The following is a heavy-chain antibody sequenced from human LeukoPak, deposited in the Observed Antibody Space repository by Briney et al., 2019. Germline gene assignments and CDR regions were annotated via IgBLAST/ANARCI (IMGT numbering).Heavy chain of an antibody. CDR2: INHSGST. D-gene: IGHD2-2*01. J-gene: IGHJ5*02. Sequence: SETLSLTCAVYGGSFSGYYWSWIRQPPGKGLEWIGEINHSGSTNYNPSLKSRVTISVDTSKNQFSLKLSSVTAADTAVYYRASSRYCSSTSCPGWFDPWGQGTLVTVSS. CDR3: ASSRYCSSTSCPGWFDP. CDR1: GGSFSGYY. V-gene: IGHV4-34*01.